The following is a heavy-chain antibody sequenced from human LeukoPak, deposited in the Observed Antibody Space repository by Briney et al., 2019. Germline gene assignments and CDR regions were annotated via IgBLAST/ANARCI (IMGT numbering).Heavy chain of an antibody. J-gene: IGHJ6*02. V-gene: IGHV3-7*03. Sequence: GGSLRLSCAASGFTFNNYAMSWVRQAPGEGLEWVANIKQDGSEIYYVDSVKGRFTISRDNAKNSLYLQMNYLRAEDTAVYYCARALDVWGQGTTVTVSS. CDR2: IKQDGSEI. CDR1: GFTFNNYA. CDR3: ARALDV.